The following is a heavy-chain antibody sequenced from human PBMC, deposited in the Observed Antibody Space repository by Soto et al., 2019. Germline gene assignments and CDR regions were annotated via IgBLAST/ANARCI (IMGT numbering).Heavy chain of an antibody. V-gene: IGHV1-18*01. D-gene: IGHD2-2*01. Sequence: ASVKVSCKASGYTFTSYGISWVRQAPGQGLEWMGWISAYNGNTNYAQKLQGRVTMTTDTSTSTAYMELRSLRSDDTAVYYCARAPSGSGGSTSLYDYWGQGTLVTVSS. CDR2: ISAYNGNT. CDR1: GYTFTSYG. J-gene: IGHJ4*02. CDR3: ARAPSGSGGSTSLYDY.